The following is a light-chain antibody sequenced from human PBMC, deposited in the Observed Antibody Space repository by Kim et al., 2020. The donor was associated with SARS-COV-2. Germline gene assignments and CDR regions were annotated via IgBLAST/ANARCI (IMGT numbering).Light chain of an antibody. V-gene: IGKV1-27*01. Sequence: ASVGDRVTLTCRSSQAIGHYLAWYQQKPGKVPKLLISDASTLRSGVPSRFSGSGSGTDFTLTINSLQPEDVATYYCQKYDGAPWTFGQGTKVDIK. CDR2: DAS. CDR1: QAIGHY. J-gene: IGKJ1*01. CDR3: QKYDGAPWT.